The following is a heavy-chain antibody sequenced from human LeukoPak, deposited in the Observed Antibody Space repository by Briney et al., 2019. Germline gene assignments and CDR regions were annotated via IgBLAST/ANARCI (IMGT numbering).Heavy chain of an antibody. J-gene: IGHJ4*02. CDR3: ARSDPQQLVVDY. CDR1: GFTFSSNY. CDR2: IYSGGST. D-gene: IGHD6-13*01. V-gene: IGHV3-66*01. Sequence: PGGSLRLSCAASGFTFSSNYMSWVRQAPGKGLEWVSVIYSGGSTYYADSVKGRFTISRDNSKNTLYLQMNSLRAEDTAVYYCARSDPQQLVVDYWGQGTLVTVSS.